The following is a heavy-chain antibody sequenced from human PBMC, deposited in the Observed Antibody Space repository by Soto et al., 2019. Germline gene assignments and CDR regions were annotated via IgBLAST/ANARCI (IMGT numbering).Heavy chain of an antibody. D-gene: IGHD2-8*01. CDR2: MNPNSGNT. V-gene: IGHV1-8*01. J-gene: IGHJ6*03. Sequence: QVQLVQSGAEVKKPGASVKVSCKASGYTFTSYDINWVRQATGQGLEWMGWMNPNSGNTGYAQKFQGRVTMTRNTAILTAYMELSSLRFEDTAVYYCARVIPGYCTNGVCQSDYSYYYYMDVWGKGTTVTVSS. CDR1: GYTFTSYD. CDR3: ARVIPGYCTNGVCQSDYSYYYYMDV.